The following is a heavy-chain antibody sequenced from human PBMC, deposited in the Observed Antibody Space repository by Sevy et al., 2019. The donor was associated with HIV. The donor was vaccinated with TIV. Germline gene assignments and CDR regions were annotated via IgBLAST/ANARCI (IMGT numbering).Heavy chain of an antibody. CDR2: ISYDGSNK. CDR1: GFTFSSYA. Sequence: GGSLRLSCAASGFTFSSYAMHWVRQAPGKGLEWVAVISYDGSNKYYADSVKGRFTISRDNSKNTLYLQMNSLRAEDTVVYYCAREGSSYCSGGSCYSRGYFQHWGQGTLATVSS. J-gene: IGHJ1*01. V-gene: IGHV3-30-3*01. D-gene: IGHD2-15*01. CDR3: AREGSSYCSGGSCYSRGYFQH.